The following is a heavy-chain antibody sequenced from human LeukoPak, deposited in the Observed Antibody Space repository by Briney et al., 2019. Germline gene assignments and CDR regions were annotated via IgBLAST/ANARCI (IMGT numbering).Heavy chain of an antibody. Sequence: SETLSLTCTVSGGSISSYYWSWIRQPPGEGLEWIGEINHSGSTNSNPSLKSRVTISIDTSKNQFSLKLSSVTAADTAVYYCARPTIALLAFDIWGQGTMVTVSS. J-gene: IGHJ3*02. CDR2: INHSGST. CDR1: GGSISSYY. V-gene: IGHV4-34*01. D-gene: IGHD5-24*01. CDR3: ARPTIALLAFDI.